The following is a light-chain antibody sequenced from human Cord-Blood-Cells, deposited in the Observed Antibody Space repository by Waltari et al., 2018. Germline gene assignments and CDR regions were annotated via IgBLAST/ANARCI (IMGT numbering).Light chain of an antibody. CDR1: SSYVGGYNY. CDR2: DVS. V-gene: IGLV2-14*03. CDR3: SSYTSSSTRV. Sequence: QSALTQPASVSGSPGQSITISCTGTSSYVGGYNYVSWYQQHPGKAPKLRIYDVSNRPAGVSNRFSGSKSCNTASLTISGLQAEDEADYYCSSYTSSSTRVFGGGTKLTVL. J-gene: IGLJ3*02.